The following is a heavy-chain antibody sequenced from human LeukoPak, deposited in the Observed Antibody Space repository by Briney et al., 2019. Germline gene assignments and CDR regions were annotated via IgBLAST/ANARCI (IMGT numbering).Heavy chain of an antibody. J-gene: IGHJ4*02. CDR1: GASMRSYY. V-gene: IGHV4-4*07. CDR3: ARRVNYGTYIDY. D-gene: IGHD2-8*01. Sequence: SETLSLTYTVSGASMRSYYWSWIGPPARKGVEGMGRVYTSGNGNYNPSLTSRVTMSVETSKKQSCLIVDSVTDADTPGYYFARRVNYGTYIDYWGQGTLVTVSS. CDR2: VYTSGNG.